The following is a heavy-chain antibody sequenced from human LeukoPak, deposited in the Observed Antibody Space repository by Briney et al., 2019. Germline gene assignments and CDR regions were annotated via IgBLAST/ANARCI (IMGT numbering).Heavy chain of an antibody. CDR3: ARGDYYDSSGYYYGDY. CDR2: IIPIFGTA. Sequence: SVKVSCKASGGTFSSYAISWVRQAPGQGLEWMGGIIPIFGTANYAQKLQGRVTMTTDTSTSTAYMELRSLRSDDTAVYYCARGDYYDSSGYYYGDYWGQGTLATVSS. J-gene: IGHJ4*02. D-gene: IGHD3-22*01. CDR1: GGTFSSYA. V-gene: IGHV1-69*05.